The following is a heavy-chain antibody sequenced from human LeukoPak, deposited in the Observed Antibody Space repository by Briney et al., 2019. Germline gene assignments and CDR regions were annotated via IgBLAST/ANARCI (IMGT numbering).Heavy chain of an antibody. CDR1: GDSVPSNSAA. D-gene: IGHD6-19*01. V-gene: IGHV6-1*01. CDR2: TYYRSKWYN. Sequence: SQTLSLTCAISGDSVPSNSAAWNWIRQSPSRGLEWLGRTYYRSKWYNDYAVSVKSRITINPDTSKNQFSPQLNSVTPEDTAVYYCARVKAVAVLNDYYYYMDVWGKGTTVTVSS. J-gene: IGHJ6*03. CDR3: ARVKAVAVLNDYYYYMDV.